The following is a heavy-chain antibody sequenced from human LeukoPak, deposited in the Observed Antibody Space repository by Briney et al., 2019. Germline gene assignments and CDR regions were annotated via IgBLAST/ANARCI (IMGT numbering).Heavy chain of an antibody. CDR2: INTSGST. CDR1: GGSTTSYY. D-gene: IGHD6-19*01. J-gene: IGHJ6*02. CDR3: ARGYSSGWPPGPYYYYGMDV. Sequence: PSETLSLTCTVSGGSTTSYYWSWIRQPAGKGLEYIGRINTSGSTNYNPSLKSRVTISVDTSKNQFSLKLSSVTAADTAVYYCARGYSSGWPPGPYYYYGMDVWGQGTTVTVSS. V-gene: IGHV4-4*07.